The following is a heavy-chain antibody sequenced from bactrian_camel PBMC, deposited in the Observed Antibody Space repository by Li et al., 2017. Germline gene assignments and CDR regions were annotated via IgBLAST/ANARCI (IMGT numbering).Heavy chain of an antibody. CDR3: AAGSGLATSSS. V-gene: IGHV3S44*01. CDR2: IDADGST. CDR1: GSIVSTMC. D-gene: IGHD1*01. Sequence: VQLVESGGGSVQAGRSLRLSCASSGSIVSTMCMGWVRQAPGMEREGVAAIDADGSTSYADSVKGRATISRDNAKNTLYLRMNSLKTEDTAVYYCAAGSGLATSSSRGQGTQVTVS. J-gene: IGHJ4*01.